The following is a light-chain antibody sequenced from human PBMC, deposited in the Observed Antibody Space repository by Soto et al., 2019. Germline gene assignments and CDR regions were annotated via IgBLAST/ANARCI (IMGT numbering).Light chain of an antibody. V-gene: IGKV1-39*01. Sequence: DIQVTQSPSSMSTSVEESVTLSCQTSQRVDSYIHWYQHQSGKPPKLLIYAASTLQDGVPSRFSGGGSGTAFSLIITGLQPGDSATYYCQQTYTSVATFGQGTKV. CDR3: QQTYTSVAT. J-gene: IGKJ1*01. CDR2: AAS. CDR1: QRVDSY.